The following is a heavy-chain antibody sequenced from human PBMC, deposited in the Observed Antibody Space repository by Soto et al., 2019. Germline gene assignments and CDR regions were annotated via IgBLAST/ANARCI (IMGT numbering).Heavy chain of an antibody. Sequence: EVQLVESGGDLVQPGGSLRLSCAASGFNVSSNYMSWVRQAPGKGLEWVSVIYTGGSTYYADFVKGRFTISRDNSKNMLYFQMNSLRAEDTAVYYCAFHSSSGFEYWGQGTLVTVSS. CDR3: AFHSSSGFEY. CDR1: GFNVSSNY. J-gene: IGHJ4*02. CDR2: IYTGGST. V-gene: IGHV3-66*01. D-gene: IGHD3-22*01.